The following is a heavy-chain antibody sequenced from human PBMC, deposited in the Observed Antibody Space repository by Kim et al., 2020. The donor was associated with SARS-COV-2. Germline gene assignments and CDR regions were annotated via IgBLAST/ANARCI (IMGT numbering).Heavy chain of an antibody. Sequence: GGSLRLSCAASGFTFSSYSMNWVRQAPGKGLEWVSSISSSSSYIYYADSVKGRFTISRDNAKNSLYLQMNSLRAEDTAVYYCARVDIVATMGFRYYGMDVWGQGTTVTVSS. D-gene: IGHD5-12*01. V-gene: IGHV3-21*01. CDR2: ISSSSSYI. CDR1: GFTFSSYS. CDR3: ARVDIVATMGFRYYGMDV. J-gene: IGHJ6*02.